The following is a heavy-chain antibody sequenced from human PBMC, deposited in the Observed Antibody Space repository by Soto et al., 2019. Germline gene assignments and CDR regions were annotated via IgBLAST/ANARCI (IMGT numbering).Heavy chain of an antibody. V-gene: IGHV3-30*18. CDR2: ISYDGSDK. J-gene: IGHJ6*02. CDR3: VKDRVPGAYGNYYGMDV. D-gene: IGHD5-12*01. Sequence: GGSLRLSCRVAGFAFNNSGMHCVLQSPVKGLEWMAVISYDGSDKYYADSVKGRVIISRDNSKNTLNLEMNSLRAEDTAIYYCVKDRVPGAYGNYYGMDVWGQGTTVTVSS. CDR1: GFAFNNSG.